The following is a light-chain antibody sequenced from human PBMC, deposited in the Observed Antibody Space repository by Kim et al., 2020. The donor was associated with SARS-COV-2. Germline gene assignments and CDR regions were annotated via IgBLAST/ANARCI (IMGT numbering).Light chain of an antibody. J-gene: IGLJ3*02. CDR1: SLRSYY. V-gene: IGLV3-19*01. CDR3: NSRDSSGNHWV. Sequence: ALGQTVRSTCQGDSLRSYYASRYQQKPGQAPVLVIYGKNNRPSGIPDRFSGSSSGNTASLTITGAQAEDEADYYCNSRDSSGNHWVFGGGTQLTVL. CDR2: GKN.